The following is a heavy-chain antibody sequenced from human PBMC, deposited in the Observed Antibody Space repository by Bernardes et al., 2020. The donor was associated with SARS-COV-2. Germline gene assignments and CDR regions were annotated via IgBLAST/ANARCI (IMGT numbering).Heavy chain of an antibody. J-gene: IGHJ4*02. Sequence: ASVKVSCKASGYTFIDYYIHWVRQAPGQGLEWMGWINPNGGGTNYVQNFQGRVIMTRDTSITTAYMELRRLRSDDAAVYYCARGPSYGFWPDYWGQGTLVTVSS. CDR2: INPNGGGT. CDR1: GYTFIDYY. CDR3: ARGPSYGFWPDY. D-gene: IGHD4-17*01. V-gene: IGHV1-2*02.